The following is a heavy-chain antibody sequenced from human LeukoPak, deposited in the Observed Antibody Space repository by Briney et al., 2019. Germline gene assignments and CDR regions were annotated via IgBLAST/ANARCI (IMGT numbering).Heavy chain of an antibody. CDR2: INPNSGGT. D-gene: IGHD3-22*01. V-gene: IGHV1-2*02. CDR3: ASPHYYDSSGYRDY. J-gene: IGHJ4*02. Sequence: GASVKVSCKASGGTFSSYAISWVRQAPGQGLEWMGWINPNSGGTNYAQKFQGRVTMTRDTSISTAYMELSRLRSDDTAVYYCASPHYYDSSGYRDYRGQGTLVTVSS. CDR1: GGTFSSYA.